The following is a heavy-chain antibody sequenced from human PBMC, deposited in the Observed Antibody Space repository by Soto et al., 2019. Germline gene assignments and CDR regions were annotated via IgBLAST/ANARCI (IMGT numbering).Heavy chain of an antibody. Sequence: QMQLVQSGPEVKKPGTSVKVSCKASGFTFTSSAMQWVRQARGQRLEWIGWIVVGSGNTNYAQKFQERVTITRDMSTSTAYMGLSSLRSEDTAVYYCAAQEFDDILTGLPYGMDVWGQGTTVTVSS. CDR1: GFTFTSSA. CDR2: IVVGSGNT. V-gene: IGHV1-58*02. CDR3: AAQEFDDILTGLPYGMDV. J-gene: IGHJ6*02. D-gene: IGHD3-9*01.